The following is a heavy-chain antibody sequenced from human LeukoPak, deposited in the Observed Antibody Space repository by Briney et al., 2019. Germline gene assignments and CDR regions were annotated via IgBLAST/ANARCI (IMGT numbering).Heavy chain of an antibody. Sequence: TSETLSLTCTVSGGSIDSNSWTWIRQPPGKGLEWIGYIYYSGTTNYNPSLKSRVTMSVDMSKNQFSLKLSSVTAADTAVYYCARRSSSWKNWFDPWGQGTLVTVSS. J-gene: IGHJ5*02. CDR1: GGSIDSNS. D-gene: IGHD6-13*01. V-gene: IGHV4-59*01. CDR2: IYYSGTT. CDR3: ARRSSSWKNWFDP.